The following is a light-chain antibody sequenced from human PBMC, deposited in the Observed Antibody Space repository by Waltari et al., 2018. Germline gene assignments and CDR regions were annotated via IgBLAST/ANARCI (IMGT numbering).Light chain of an antibody. V-gene: IGLV1-47*01. CDR1: SSNIGTNY. CDR3: VAWDDRQSGPYWV. J-gene: IGLJ3*02. Sequence: QSVLTQPPSASGTPGQRVTISCSGSSSNIGTNYVFWYQQLPGTAPKLLTFRNKRRACRVPDRFSGSKSGTSASLAISGLRSEDEADYYCVAWDDRQSGPYWVFGGGTKLTVL. CDR2: RNK.